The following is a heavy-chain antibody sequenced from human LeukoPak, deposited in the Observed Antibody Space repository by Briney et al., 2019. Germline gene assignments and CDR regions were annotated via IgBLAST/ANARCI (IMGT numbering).Heavy chain of an antibody. D-gene: IGHD4-23*01. CDR2: TSSSGGST. V-gene: IGHV3-23*01. CDR1: GFTFSSYA. Sequence: GGSLRLSCAASGFTFSSYAMSWVRQAPAKGLEWVSATSSSGGSTYYADSVKGRFTIPRDNSKNTLYLQMNSLRAEDTALYYCAIGPGGVFHYWGQGTLVTVSS. CDR3: AIGPGGVFHY. J-gene: IGHJ4*02.